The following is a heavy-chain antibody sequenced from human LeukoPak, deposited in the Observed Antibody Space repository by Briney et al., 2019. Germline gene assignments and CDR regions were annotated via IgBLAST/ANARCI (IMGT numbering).Heavy chain of an antibody. D-gene: IGHD1-7*01. J-gene: IGHJ4*02. CDR1: GYTFTSYD. CDR3: ATVDWNYSGAPPFFDY. V-gene: IGHV1-8*02. CDR2: MNPNSGNT. Sequence: ASVKVSCKASGYTFTSYDINWVRQATGQGLEWMGWMNPNSGNTGYAQKFQGRVTMTEDTSTDTAYMELSSLRSEDTAVYYCATVDWNYSGAPPFFDYWGQGTLVTVSS.